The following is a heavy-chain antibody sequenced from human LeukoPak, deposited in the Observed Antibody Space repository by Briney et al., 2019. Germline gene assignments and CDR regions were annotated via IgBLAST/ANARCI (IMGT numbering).Heavy chain of an antibody. CDR2: GYYGRTT. CDR3: VRHDGRGGATMGAFDS. D-gene: IGHD5-12*01. J-gene: IGHJ5*01. Sequence: PSETLSLTCTVSAGSFISSSHHWGWIRQSPGKGLEWIGSGYYGRTTYSNPSRDGRGTVFLDTSANRVSLPVNSVTGADTAVYYCVRHDGRGGATMGAFDSCSQGSLVTVYS. CDR1: AGSFISSSHH. V-gene: IGHV4-39*01.